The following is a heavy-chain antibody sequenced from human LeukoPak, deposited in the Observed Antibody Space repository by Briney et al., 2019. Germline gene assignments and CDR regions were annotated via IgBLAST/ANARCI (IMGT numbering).Heavy chain of an antibody. D-gene: IGHD4-23*01. CDR1: GVSISTSY. Sequence: SETLSLTCSVSGVSISTSYWSWIRQPPGKGLEWIGYIYHSGSTYYNPSLKSRVTISVDRSKNQFSLKLSSVTAADTAVYYCARGDYGGNFDYWGLGTLVTVSS. J-gene: IGHJ4*02. CDR3: ARGDYGGNFDY. CDR2: IYHSGST. V-gene: IGHV4-59*12.